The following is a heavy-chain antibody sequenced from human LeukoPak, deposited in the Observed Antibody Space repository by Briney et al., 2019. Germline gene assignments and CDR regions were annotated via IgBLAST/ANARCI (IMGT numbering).Heavy chain of an antibody. D-gene: IGHD6-13*01. CDR3: AREKYSSSWERAFYYYYYGMDV. V-gene: IGHV1-18*01. CDR2: ISAYNGNT. Sequence: ASVKVSCKASGYTFTSYGISWVRQAPGQGLGWMGWISAYNGNTNYAQKLQGRVTMTTDTSTSTAYMELRSLRSDDTAVYYCAREKYSSSWERAFYYYYYGMDVWGQGTTVTVSS. J-gene: IGHJ6*02. CDR1: GYTFTSYG.